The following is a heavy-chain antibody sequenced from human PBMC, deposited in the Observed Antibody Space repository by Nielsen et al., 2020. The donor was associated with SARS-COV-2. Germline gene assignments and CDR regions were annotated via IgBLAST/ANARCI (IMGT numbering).Heavy chain of an antibody. CDR1: GLTFSNYA. CDR2: PSGRGGT. J-gene: IGHJ4*02. V-gene: IGHV3-23*01. D-gene: IGHD6-13*01. CDR3: ARSTPYGTTWYGALDS. Sequence: GGSLRLSCAASGLTFSNYAMSWVRQAPGKGLEWVSAPSGRGGTHYADFVKGRFTTSTDTSRTTLYLQMTSLRAEDTAIYYCARSTPYGTTWYGALDSWGQGTLVSVSS.